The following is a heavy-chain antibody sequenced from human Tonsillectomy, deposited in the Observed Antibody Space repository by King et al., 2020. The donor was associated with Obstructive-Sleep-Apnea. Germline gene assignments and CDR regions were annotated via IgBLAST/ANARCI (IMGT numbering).Heavy chain of an antibody. D-gene: IGHD4/OR15-4a*01. CDR3: VNFSLWCFVSLSAF. Sequence: VQLVESGGGLVQPGGSLRLSCSASGFSFSSYAMHWVRQAPGKALEYVAGVSSNGGSTYYADSVKGRFTISRDNSKNTLYHQMSSLRPEDTALYYCVNFSLWCFVSLSAF. V-gene: IGHV3-64D*06. J-gene: IGHJ3*01. CDR1: GFSFSSYA. CDR2: VSSNGGST.